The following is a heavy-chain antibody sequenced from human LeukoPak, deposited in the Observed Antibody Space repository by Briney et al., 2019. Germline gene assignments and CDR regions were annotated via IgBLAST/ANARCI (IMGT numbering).Heavy chain of an antibody. CDR3: ARLKPTWLYGKETTIDY. CDR1: GFTFSSYW. J-gene: IGHJ4*02. CDR2: IKQDGSEK. V-gene: IGHV3-7*01. D-gene: IGHD1-1*01. Sequence: PGGSLRLSCAASGFTFSSYWMSWVRQAPGKGLEWVANIKQDGSEKYYVDSVKGRFTISRDNAKNSLYLQMNSLRAEDTAVYYCARLKPTWLYGKETTIDYWGQGTLVTVSS.